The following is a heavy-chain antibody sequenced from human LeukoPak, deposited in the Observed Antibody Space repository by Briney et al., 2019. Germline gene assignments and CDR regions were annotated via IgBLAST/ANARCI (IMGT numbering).Heavy chain of an antibody. D-gene: IGHD5-18*01. J-gene: IGHJ4*02. V-gene: IGHV5-51*01. CDR2: IYPGDSDT. CDR1: GYSFTSYW. Sequence: GESLKISCKGSGYSFTSYWIGWVRQMPGKGLEWMGIIYPGDSDTRYSPSFQGQVTISADKSISTAYLQWSSLKASDTAMYYCARPRGYSYGSSDYYFDYWGRGTLVTVSS. CDR3: ARPRGYSYGSSDYYFDY.